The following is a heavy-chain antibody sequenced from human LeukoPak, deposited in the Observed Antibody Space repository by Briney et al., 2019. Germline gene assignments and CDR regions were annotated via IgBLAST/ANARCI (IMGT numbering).Heavy chain of an antibody. CDR2: IYSSGST. CDR1: GGSISSYY. V-gene: IGHV4-4*07. Sequence: PSETLSLTCTVSGGSISSYYWSWIRQPAGKGLEWIGRIYSSGSTNYNPSLKSRVTISVDTSKNQFSLKLSSVTAADTAVYFCARNRYYYGSGSYGVPNWFDPWGQGTLVTVSS. D-gene: IGHD3-10*01. J-gene: IGHJ5*02. CDR3: ARNRYYYGSGSYGVPNWFDP.